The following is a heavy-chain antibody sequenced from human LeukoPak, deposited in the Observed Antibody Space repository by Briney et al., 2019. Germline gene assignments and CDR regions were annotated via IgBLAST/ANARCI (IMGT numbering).Heavy chain of an antibody. D-gene: IGHD1-26*01. J-gene: IGHJ3*02. CDR3: ATLRSGSYYGSGAFDI. CDR2: ISYDGSNK. V-gene: IGHV3-30-3*01. CDR1: GFTFSSYA. Sequence: GGSLRLSCAASGFTFSSYAMHWVRQAPGKGLEWVAVISYDGSNKYYADSVKGRFTISRDNSKNTLYLQMNSLRAEDTAVYYCATLRSGSYYGSGAFDIWGQGTMVTVSS.